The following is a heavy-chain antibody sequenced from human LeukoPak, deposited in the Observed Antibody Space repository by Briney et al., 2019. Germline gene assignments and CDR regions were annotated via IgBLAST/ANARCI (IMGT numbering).Heavy chain of an antibody. D-gene: IGHD1-26*01. J-gene: IGHJ4*02. CDR1: GGSISSYY. CDR3: ARAGEWELLPFPFDY. Sequence: PSETLSLTCTVSGGSISSYYWSWLRQPPRKGLEWIGYIYYSGSTNYNPSLKSRVTISVDTSKNQFSLKLSSVTAADTAVYYCARAGEWELLPFPFDYWGQGTLVTVSS. CDR2: IYYSGST. V-gene: IGHV4-59*01.